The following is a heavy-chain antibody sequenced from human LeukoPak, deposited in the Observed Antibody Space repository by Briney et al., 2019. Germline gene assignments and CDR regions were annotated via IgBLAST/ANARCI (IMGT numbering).Heavy chain of an antibody. CDR1: GVSISRSY. CDR3: FQTIGWPGFDY. J-gene: IGHJ4*02. V-gene: IGHV4-4*09. CDR2: IYSGVPT. Sequence: KTSETLSLTCTTSGVSISRSYWSWVRQPPGKGLEWIGNIYSGVPTYFNPSLKSRVIISVDTSKNQFSLNLTSVTAADTAMYYCFQTIGWPGFDYWGQGILVTVSS. D-gene: IGHD6-19*01.